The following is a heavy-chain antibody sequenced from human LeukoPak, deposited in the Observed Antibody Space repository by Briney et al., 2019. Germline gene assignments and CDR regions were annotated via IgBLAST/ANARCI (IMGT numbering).Heavy chain of an antibody. CDR3: ARSGLITPFDY. V-gene: IGHV4-38-2*02. Sequence: SETLSLTCTVSGYSISSGYYWGWIRQPPGKGLEWIGSIYHSGSTYYNPSLKSRVTISVDTSKNQFSLKLSSVTAEDTAVYYCARSGLITPFDYWGQGTLVTVSS. CDR2: IYHSGST. CDR1: GYSISSGYY. D-gene: IGHD3-10*01. J-gene: IGHJ4*02.